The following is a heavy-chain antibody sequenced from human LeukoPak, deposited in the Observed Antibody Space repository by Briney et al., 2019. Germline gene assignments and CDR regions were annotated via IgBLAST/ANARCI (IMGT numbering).Heavy chain of an antibody. CDR1: GYTFTSYG. CDR2: ISAYNGNT. J-gene: IGHJ3*02. D-gene: IGHD3-10*01. V-gene: IGHV1-18*01. Sequence: SVTLSCKASGYTFTSYGISWVRRAPGQGLEWMGWISAYNGNTNYAQKLQGRVTMTTDTSTSTAYMELRSLRSDDTAVYYCARDRGSVAFDIWGQEPMATVSS. CDR3: ARDRGSVAFDI.